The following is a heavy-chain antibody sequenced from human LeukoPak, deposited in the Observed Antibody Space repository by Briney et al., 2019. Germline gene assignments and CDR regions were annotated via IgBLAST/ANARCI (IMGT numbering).Heavy chain of an antibody. D-gene: IGHD3-9*01. CDR2: ISPSGSIS. J-gene: IGHJ5*02. Sequence: GGSLRLSCAASGFTFSSHGINWVRQAPGKGLEWVSGISPSGSISCYADSVKGRFTISRDNSKNTVSLQMNSLRAEDTALYYCARDLDWGAFDAWGQGTLVTVSS. CDR1: GFTFSSHG. V-gene: IGHV3-23*01. CDR3: ARDLDWGAFDA.